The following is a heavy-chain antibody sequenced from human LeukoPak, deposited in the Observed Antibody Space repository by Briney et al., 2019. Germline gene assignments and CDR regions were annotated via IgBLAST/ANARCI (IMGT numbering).Heavy chain of an antibody. CDR2: ISSSSSYI. D-gene: IGHD2-2*02. CDR1: GFTFSSYS. J-gene: IGHJ6*03. CDR3: ARAVLYCSSTSCYTWGTSYYYYYMDV. V-gene: IGHV3-21*01. Sequence: GGSLRLSCAASGFTFSSYSMNWVRQAPGKGLEWVSSISSSSSYIYYADSVKGRFTISRDNAKNSLYLQMNSLRAEDTAVYYCARAVLYCSSTSCYTWGTSYYYYYMDVWGKGTTVTVSS.